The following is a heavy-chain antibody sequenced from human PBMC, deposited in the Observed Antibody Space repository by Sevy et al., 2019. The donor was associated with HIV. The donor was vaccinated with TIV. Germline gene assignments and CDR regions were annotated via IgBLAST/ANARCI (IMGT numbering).Heavy chain of an antibody. V-gene: IGHV1-18*01. J-gene: IGHJ4*02. Sequence: ASVKVSCKASGYTFTSYGISWVRQAPGQGLEWMGWISAYNGNTDYAQKLQGRVTMTTDTSTSTAYMELRSLRSDDTAVYYCASSTLYGSGSRTLDYWGQGTLVTVSS. CDR2: ISAYNGNT. CDR3: ASSTLYGSGSRTLDY. CDR1: GYTFTSYG. D-gene: IGHD3-10*01.